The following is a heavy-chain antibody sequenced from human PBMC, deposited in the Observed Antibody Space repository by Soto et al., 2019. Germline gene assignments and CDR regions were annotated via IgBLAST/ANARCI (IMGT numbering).Heavy chain of an antibody. V-gene: IGHV4-59*08. CDR2: IYYSGST. J-gene: IGHJ5*02. Sequence: QVQLQESGPGLVKPSETLSLTCTVSGGSISSYYWSWIRQPPGKGLEWIGYIYYSGSTNYNPSLKSRVTISVDTSKNQFSLKLSSVTAADTAVYYSARHWDTGKRAVSHWFDPWGQGTLVTVSS. D-gene: IGHD3-10*01. CDR3: ARHWDTGKRAVSHWFDP. CDR1: GGSISSYY.